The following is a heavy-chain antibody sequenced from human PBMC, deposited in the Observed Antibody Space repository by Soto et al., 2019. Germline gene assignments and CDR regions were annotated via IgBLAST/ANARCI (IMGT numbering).Heavy chain of an antibody. CDR3: ATRDSGRVY. CDR1: GVSISSHDW. CDR2: SHQSGNT. D-gene: IGHD6-13*01. J-gene: IGHJ4*02. V-gene: IGHV4-4*02. Sequence: QVQLQESGPGLVKPSGTLSLTCAVSGVSISSHDWWTWVRQPPGKGLEWIGESHQSGNTNYTSSLESRVTISLDKSKNPLPLQLSSVTVADTAVYYCATRDSGRVYWGQGTLVTVSS.